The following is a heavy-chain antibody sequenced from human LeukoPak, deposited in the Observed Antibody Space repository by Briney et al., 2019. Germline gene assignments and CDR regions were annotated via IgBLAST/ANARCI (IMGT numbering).Heavy chain of an antibody. V-gene: IGHV3-11*03. CDR2: ISNSNSYT. Sequence: LSLTCTVSGDSISTYYWSWIRQPPGKGLEWVSYISNSNSYTNYADSVKGRFTVSRDNAKNSLYLQMNSLRAEDTAVYYCARHFNDYYYFDYWGQGTLVTVSS. CDR1: GDSISTYY. D-gene: IGHD4-11*01. J-gene: IGHJ4*02. CDR3: ARHFNDYYYFDY.